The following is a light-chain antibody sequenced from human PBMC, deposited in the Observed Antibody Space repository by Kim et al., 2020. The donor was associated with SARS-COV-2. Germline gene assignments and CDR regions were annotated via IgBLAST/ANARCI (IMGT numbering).Light chain of an antibody. J-gene: IGKJ1*01. CDR1: QSISSY. CDR2: DAS. V-gene: IGKV1-39*01. CDR3: QQSYGIPRT. Sequence: DIQMTQSPSSLSASVGDRVTIPCRASQSISSYLNWYQQKPGKVPKLLIYDASSLQSGVPSRFSGSGSGKDFTLTISSLQPEDFATYYCQQSYGIPRTFGQGTKVDIK.